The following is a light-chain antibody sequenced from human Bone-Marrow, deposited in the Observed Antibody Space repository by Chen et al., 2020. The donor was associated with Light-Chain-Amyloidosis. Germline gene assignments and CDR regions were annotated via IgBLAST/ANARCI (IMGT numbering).Light chain of an antibody. CDR2: EVT. J-gene: IGLJ1*01. CDR1: SSDVGGDNH. CDR3: SSYTITNTLV. Sequence: QSALTQPASVSGSLGPSIPIPCTGTSSDVGGDNHVSWYQQHPDKAPKLMIYEVTNRPSWVPDHFSGSKSDNTASLTISGLRTEDEADYFCSSYTITNTLVFGSGTRVTFL. V-gene: IGLV2-14*01.